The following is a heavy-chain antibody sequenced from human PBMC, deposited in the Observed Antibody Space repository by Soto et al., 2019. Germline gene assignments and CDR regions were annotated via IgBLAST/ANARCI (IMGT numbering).Heavy chain of an antibody. CDR1: GGTFSSYT. Sequence: SVKVSCKASGGTFSSYTISWVRQAPGQGLEWMGRIIPILGIANYAQKFQGRVTITADKSTSTAYMELSSLRPEDTAVYYCAREITMVRGEGAFDIWGQGTMVTVSS. CDR3: AREITMVRGEGAFDI. D-gene: IGHD3-10*01. V-gene: IGHV1-69*04. J-gene: IGHJ3*02. CDR2: IIPILGIA.